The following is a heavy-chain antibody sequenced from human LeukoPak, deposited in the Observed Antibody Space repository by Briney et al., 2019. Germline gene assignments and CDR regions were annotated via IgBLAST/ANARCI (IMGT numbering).Heavy chain of an antibody. CDR3: TKDARATPDGFDF. J-gene: IGHJ4*02. CDR1: GFTFSSYA. D-gene: IGHD2-15*01. CDR2: IGRSGADT. V-gene: IGHV3-23*01. Sequence: GGSLRLSCAASGFTFSSYAMSWVRQAPGKGLEWVSGIGRSGADTYYTDSVKGRFTISRDNSKNTLYLQMNNLRGDDTAVFYCTKDARATPDGFDFWGQGTLVTVSS.